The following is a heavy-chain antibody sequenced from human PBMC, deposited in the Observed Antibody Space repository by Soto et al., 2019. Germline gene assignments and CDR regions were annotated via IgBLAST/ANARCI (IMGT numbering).Heavy chain of an antibody. J-gene: IGHJ6*01. CDR2: IYPGDSDT. CDR3: ARRAYSSVPTRYGMGV. CDR1: GYSFSSYW. D-gene: IGHD3-16*01. Sequence: GWSLNISCRCSGYSFSSYWIAWVRQMPGKGLEWMGIIYPGDSDTRCSPSFQGQVTISADNAVSTAYLQWSSLKASDTAMYYCARRAYSSVPTRYGMGVWGQGTTFTVAS. V-gene: IGHV5-51*01.